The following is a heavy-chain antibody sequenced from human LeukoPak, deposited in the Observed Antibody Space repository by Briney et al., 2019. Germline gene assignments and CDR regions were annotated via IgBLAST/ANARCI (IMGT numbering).Heavy chain of an antibody. Sequence: AGGSLRLSCVASGILVSSNYMSWVRQAPGKGLEWVSFIDSTGSTYYADSVKGRFTISRDNSRNTLYLQMNSLRVEDTAVYYCARDRIGKYSIDYWGQGTLVTVSS. D-gene: IGHD2-15*01. CDR1: GILVSSNY. CDR3: ARDRIGKYSIDY. CDR2: IDSTGST. V-gene: IGHV3-66*01. J-gene: IGHJ4*02.